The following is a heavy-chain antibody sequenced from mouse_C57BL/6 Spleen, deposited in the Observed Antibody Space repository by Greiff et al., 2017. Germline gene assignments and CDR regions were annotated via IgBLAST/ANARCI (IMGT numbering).Heavy chain of an antibody. J-gene: IGHJ3*01. Sequence: QVQLQQSGAELVKPGASVKVSCKASGYTFTSYWMHWVKQRPGQGLEWIGRIHPSDSDTNYNQKFKGKATLTVDKSSSTAYMQLSSLTSEDSAVYYCAIPFLDSSGYVAYWGQGTLVTVSA. D-gene: IGHD3-2*01. V-gene: IGHV1-74*01. CDR3: AIPFLDSSGYVAY. CDR1: GYTFTSYW. CDR2: IHPSDSDT.